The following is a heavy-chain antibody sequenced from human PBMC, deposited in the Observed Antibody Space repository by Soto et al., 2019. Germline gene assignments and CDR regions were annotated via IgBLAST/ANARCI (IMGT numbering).Heavy chain of an antibody. CDR1: GGTFSSYA. CDR3: ARWGGDVVVPAAIRRYYYGMDV. J-gene: IGHJ6*02. CDR2: IIPIFGTA. V-gene: IGHV1-69*13. D-gene: IGHD2-2*01. Sequence: ASVKVSCKASGGTFSSYAISWVRQAPGQGLEWMGGIIPIFGTANYAQKFQGRVTITADESTSTAYMELSRLRSEDTAVYYCARWGGDVVVPAAIRRYYYGMDVWGQGTAVTVSS.